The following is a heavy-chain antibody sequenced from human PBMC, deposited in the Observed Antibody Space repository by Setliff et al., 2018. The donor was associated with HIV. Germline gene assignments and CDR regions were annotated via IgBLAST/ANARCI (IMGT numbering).Heavy chain of an antibody. D-gene: IGHD3-22*01. Sequence: GASVKVSCKASGGTFSSYAISWVRQAPGQGLEWMGGIIPIFGTANYAQKFQGRVTITADESTSTAYMELRSLRSNDTAVYYCARDRTTYYFDSTGYLDAFDIWGQGTMVTVSS. CDR2: IIPIFGTA. CDR1: GGTFSSYA. V-gene: IGHV1-69*13. CDR3: ARDRTTYYFDSTGYLDAFDI. J-gene: IGHJ3*02.